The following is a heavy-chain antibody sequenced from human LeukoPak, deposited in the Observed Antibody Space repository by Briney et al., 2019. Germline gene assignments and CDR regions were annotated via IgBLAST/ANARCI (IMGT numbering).Heavy chain of an antibody. CDR1: GYVFINYY. CDR2: INPNTGGT. D-gene: IGHD1-7*01. V-gene: IGHV1-2*02. J-gene: IGHJ4*02. Sequence: ASVKVSCKTSGYVFINYYIHWVRLAPGQGLQWMGWINPNTGGTNYAQKFQGRVTMTRDTSISTAYMDLSRLRSDDTAVYYCVQFELDYWGQGTLVTVSS. CDR3: VQFELDY.